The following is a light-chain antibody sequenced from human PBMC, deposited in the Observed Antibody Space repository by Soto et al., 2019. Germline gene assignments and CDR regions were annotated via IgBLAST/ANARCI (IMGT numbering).Light chain of an antibody. CDR3: QQYNDRLWT. Sequence: EINMTQSPAPLSVSPGDKVTLSCRASQSVTYNLAWYQQRPGQAPRLLIYGASTRATAIPPRFSGRGSGTEFTLTITSLQSEDFAVYYCQQYNDRLWTFGQGTKVDIK. CDR1: QSVTYN. V-gene: IGKV3-15*01. CDR2: GAS. J-gene: IGKJ1*01.